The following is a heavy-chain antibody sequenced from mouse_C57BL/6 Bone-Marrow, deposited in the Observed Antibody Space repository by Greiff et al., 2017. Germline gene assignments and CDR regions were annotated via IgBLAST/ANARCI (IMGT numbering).Heavy chain of an antibody. D-gene: IGHD4-1*02. J-gene: IGHJ3*01. CDR1: GFSFNTYA. CDR3: TPATGAFAY. V-gene: IGHV10-1*01. CDR2: IRSKSNNYAT. Sequence: EVKLVESGGGLVQPKGSLKLSCAASGFSFNTYAMNWVRQAPGKGLEWVARIRSKSNNYATYYADSVKDRFTISRDDSESMLYLQMNNWKTDDTAMYYCTPATGAFAYWGQGTLVTVSA.